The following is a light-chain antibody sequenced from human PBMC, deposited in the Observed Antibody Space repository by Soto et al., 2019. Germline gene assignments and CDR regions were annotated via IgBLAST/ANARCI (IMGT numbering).Light chain of an antibody. CDR1: QSISSY. CDR3: QQSYSTPIT. V-gene: IGKV1-39*01. Sequence: DIQMTQSPSSLSASVGDRVTITCQASQSISSYLNWYQQKPGKAPKLLIYAASSLQSGVPSRFSGSGSGTDFTLTISSLQPEDFATYYCQQSYSTPITFGQGTRLEIE. CDR2: AAS. J-gene: IGKJ5*01.